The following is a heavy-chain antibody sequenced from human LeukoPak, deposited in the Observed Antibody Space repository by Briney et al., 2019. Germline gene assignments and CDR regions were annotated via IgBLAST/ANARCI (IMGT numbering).Heavy chain of an antibody. D-gene: IGHD2-2*01. CDR1: GGSFSGYY. V-gene: IGHV4-34*01. J-gene: IGHJ3*02. CDR3: ARAVSIVVVPAATYDAFDI. CDR2: INHSGST. Sequence: SETLSLTCAVYGGSFSGYYWSWIRQPPGKGLEWMGEINHSGSTNYNPSLKSRVTISVDTSKNQFSLKLSSVTAADTAVYYCARAVSIVVVPAATYDAFDIWGQGTMVTVSS.